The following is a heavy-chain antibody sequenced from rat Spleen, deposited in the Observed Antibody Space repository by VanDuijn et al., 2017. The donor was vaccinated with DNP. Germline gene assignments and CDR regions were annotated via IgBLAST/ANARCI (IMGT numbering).Heavy chain of an antibody. Sequence: EVQLVESGGGLVQPGRSMKLSCSASGFTFSNYYMVWVRQAPTKGLEWAASISTVGGNTYYGDSVKGQFIISRDNAKSTLYLQMNSLRSEDTATYYCARHVVMYTTDPYYFDYWGQGVMVTVSS. CDR3: ARHVVMYTTDPYYFDY. CDR1: GFTFSNYY. V-gene: IGHV5-25*01. CDR2: ISTVGGNT. D-gene: IGHD1-6*01. J-gene: IGHJ2*01.